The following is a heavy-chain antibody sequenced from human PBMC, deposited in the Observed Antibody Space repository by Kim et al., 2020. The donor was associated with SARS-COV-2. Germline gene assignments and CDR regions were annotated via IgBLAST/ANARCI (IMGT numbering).Heavy chain of an antibody. CDR2: ISWNSGSI. D-gene: IGHD6-13*01. V-gene: IGHV3-9*01. CDR1: GFTFDDYA. J-gene: IGHJ2*01. CDR3: AKAQYSSTWYVGWYFDL. Sequence: GGSLRLSCAASGFTFDDYAMHWVRQAPGKGLEWVSGISWNSGSIGYADSVKGRFTISRDNAKNSLYLQMNSLRAEDTALYYCAKAQYSSTWYVGWYFDLWGRGTLVTVSS.